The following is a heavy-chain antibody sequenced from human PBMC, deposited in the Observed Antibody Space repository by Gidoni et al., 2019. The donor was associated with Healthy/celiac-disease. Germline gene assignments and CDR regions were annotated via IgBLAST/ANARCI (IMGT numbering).Heavy chain of an antibody. CDR1: GFTFSSYA. D-gene: IGHD2-8*01. J-gene: IGHJ4*02. CDR2: ISYDGSNK. Sequence: QVQLVESGGGVVQPGRSLRLSCAASGFTFSSYAMHWVRQAPGKGLEWVAVISYDGSNKYYADSVKGRFTISRDNSKNTLYLQMNSLRAEDTAVYYCARDNLISGRNFDYWGQGTLVTVSS. V-gene: IGHV3-30-3*01. CDR3: ARDNLISGRNFDY.